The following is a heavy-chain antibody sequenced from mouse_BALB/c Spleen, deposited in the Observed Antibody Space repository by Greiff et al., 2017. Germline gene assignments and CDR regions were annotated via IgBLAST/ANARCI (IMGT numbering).Heavy chain of an antibody. D-gene: IGHD1-1*01. V-gene: IGHV1-66*01. CDR1: GYTFTSYD. Sequence: VQLQQSGPELVKPGALVKISCKASGYTFTSYDINWVKQRPGQGLEWIGWIYPGDGSTKYNEKFKGKATITADTSSNTAYLQLSSLTSEDTAVYYCARSDYGSSFAYWGQGTLVTVSA. CDR2: IYPGDGST. J-gene: IGHJ3*01. CDR3: ARSDYGSSFAY.